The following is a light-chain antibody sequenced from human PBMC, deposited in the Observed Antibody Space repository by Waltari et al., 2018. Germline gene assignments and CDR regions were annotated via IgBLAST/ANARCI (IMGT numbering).Light chain of an antibody. CDR2: GAS. CDR3: QQYNRWPPLT. J-gene: IGKJ4*01. Sequence: EVVMTQSPPALSVSPGEIVTLSCRASQNIDNNLAWYQQKPGQSPRLIIYGASTRATGVPARFSGSGSGTEFTLTISSLQSEDCAVFYCQQYNRWPPLTFGGGTKVEIK. V-gene: IGKV3-15*01. CDR1: QNIDNN.